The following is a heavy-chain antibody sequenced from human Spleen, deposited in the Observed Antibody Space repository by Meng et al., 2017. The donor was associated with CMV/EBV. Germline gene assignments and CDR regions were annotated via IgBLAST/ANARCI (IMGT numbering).Heavy chain of an antibody. CDR2: IYYSGST. D-gene: IGHD3-3*01. CDR3: ARKSLGVTIFGVVIKGGYFDY. J-gene: IGHJ4*02. V-gene: IGHV4-59*12. Sequence: SETLSLTCIVSGGSISNYYWSWIRQPPGKGLEWIGYIYYSGSTNYNPSLKSRVTISVDTSKNQFSLKLSSVTAADTAVYYCARKSLGVTIFGVVIKGGYFDYWGQGTLVTVSS. CDR1: GGSISNYY.